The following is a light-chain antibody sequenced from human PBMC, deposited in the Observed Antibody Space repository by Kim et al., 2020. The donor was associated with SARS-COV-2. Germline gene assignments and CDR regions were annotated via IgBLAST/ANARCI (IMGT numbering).Light chain of an antibody. Sequence: VALGQTVRITCQEDNLRSDYATWYQQKPGQAPILVIYGKNNRPSGIPDRFSGSSSGNTASLTITGTQAGDESDYYCNSRDSNDNVVFGGGTQLTVL. CDR3: NSRDSNDNVV. V-gene: IGLV3-19*01. CDR1: NLRSDY. CDR2: GKN. J-gene: IGLJ2*01.